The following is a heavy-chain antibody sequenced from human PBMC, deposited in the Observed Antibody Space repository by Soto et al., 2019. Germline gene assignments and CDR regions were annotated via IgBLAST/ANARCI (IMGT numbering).Heavy chain of an antibody. CDR3: ARGDYYYYYGMDV. J-gene: IGHJ6*02. Sequence: SETLSLTCTVSGASISSFYLSWIRLPPGKGLEWIGYIYYSGSTNYNPSLKSRVTISVDTSKNQFSLKLSSVTAADTAVYYCARGDYYYYYGMDVWGQGTTVTVSS. CDR2: IYYSGST. V-gene: IGHV4-59*01. CDR1: GASISSFY.